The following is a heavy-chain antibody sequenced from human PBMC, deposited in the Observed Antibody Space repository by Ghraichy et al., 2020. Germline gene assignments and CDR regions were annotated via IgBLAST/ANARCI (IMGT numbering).Heavy chain of an antibody. V-gene: IGHV4-59*08. D-gene: IGHD3-9*01. CDR2: IYYSGST. J-gene: IGHJ4*02. Sequence: SETLSLTCTVSGGSISSYYWSWIRQPPGKGLEWIGYIYYSGSTNYNPSLKSRVTISVDTSKNQFSLKLSSVTAADTAVYYCARTSVLRYFSRGTFFDYWGQGTLVTVSS. CDR1: GGSISSYY. CDR3: ARTSVLRYFSRGTFFDY.